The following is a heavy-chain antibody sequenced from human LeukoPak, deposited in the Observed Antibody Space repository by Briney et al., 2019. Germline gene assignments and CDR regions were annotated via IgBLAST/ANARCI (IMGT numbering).Heavy chain of an antibody. V-gene: IGHV4-59*01. D-gene: IGHD6-13*01. Sequence: SETLSLTCTVSGGSISSYYWSWIRQPPGKGLEWIGYIYYSGSTNYNPSLKSRVTISIDTSKNQFSLKLSSVTAADTAVYYCARGGGIAAADDAFDIWGQGTMVTVSS. CDR3: ARGGGIAAADDAFDI. CDR1: GGSISSYY. CDR2: IYYSGST. J-gene: IGHJ3*02.